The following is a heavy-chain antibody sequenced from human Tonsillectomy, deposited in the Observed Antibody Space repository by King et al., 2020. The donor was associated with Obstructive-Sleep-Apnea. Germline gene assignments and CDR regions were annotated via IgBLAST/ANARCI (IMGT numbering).Heavy chain of an antibody. CDR1: EFNLRTYA. CDR3: GGSIGSLNFFDF. CDR2: ISYDGSNK. V-gene: IGHV3-30*03. Sequence: QLVQSGGGVVKPGRSLRLSCAASEFNLRTYAMPWGRQAPGKGLEWVAVISYDGSNKYYSDSVKGRFTISRDNSKNTLYLQMNSLRAEDTAVYYCGGSIGSLNFFDFWGQGTLVTVSS. J-gene: IGHJ4*02. D-gene: IGHD3-10*01.